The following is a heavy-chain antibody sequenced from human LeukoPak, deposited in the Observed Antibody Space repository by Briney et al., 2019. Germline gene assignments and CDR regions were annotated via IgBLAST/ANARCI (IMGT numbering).Heavy chain of an antibody. J-gene: IGHJ6*02. CDR1: GGSFSGYY. Sequence: PSETLSLTCAVYGGSFSGYYWSWIRQHPGKGLEWIGYIYYSGSTYYNPSLKGRVTISVDTSKNQFSLKLSSVTAADTAVYYCARAEARGGQQLVYYYYYGMDVWGQGTTVTVSS. V-gene: IGHV4-31*11. CDR3: ARAEARGGQQLVYYYYYGMDV. D-gene: IGHD6-13*01. CDR2: IYYSGST.